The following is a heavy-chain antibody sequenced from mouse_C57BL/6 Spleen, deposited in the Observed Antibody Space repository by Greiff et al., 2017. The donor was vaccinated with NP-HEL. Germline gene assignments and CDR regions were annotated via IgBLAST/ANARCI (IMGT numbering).Heavy chain of an antibody. CDR1: GYTFTDYN. J-gene: IGHJ4*01. D-gene: IGHD3-2*02. V-gene: IGHV1-22*01. CDR2: INPNNGGT. Sequence: DVKLQESGPELVKPGASVKMSCKASGYTFTDYNMHWVKQSHGKSLEWIGYINPNNGGTSYNQKFKGKATLTVNKSSSTAYMELRSLTSEDSAVYYCARRWEDSSGRYAMDYWGQGTSVTVSS. CDR3: ARRWEDSSGRYAMDY.